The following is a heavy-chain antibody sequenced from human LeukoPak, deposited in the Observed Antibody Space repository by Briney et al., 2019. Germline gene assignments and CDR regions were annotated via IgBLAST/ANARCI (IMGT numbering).Heavy chain of an antibody. CDR1: GGTFSSYA. V-gene: IGHV1-69*06. CDR3: ARVRAAGRTRDAFDI. J-gene: IGHJ3*02. Sequence: SVRVSCKASGGTFSSYAITWVRQAPGQGLEWMGGIIPIFGTANYAQKFQGRVTITADKSTSTAYMDLSSLRSEDTAVYYCARVRAAGRTRDAFDIWGQGTMVTVSS. D-gene: IGHD1-14*01. CDR2: IIPIFGTA.